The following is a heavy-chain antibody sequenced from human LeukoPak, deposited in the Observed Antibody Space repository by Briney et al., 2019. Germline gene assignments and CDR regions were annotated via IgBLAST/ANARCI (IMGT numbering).Heavy chain of an antibody. CDR1: GFTFSSYA. V-gene: IGHV3-30-3*02. CDR3: AKTGFDY. J-gene: IGHJ4*02. Sequence: PGGSLSLSCAASGFTFSSYAMHWVRQAPGKGLEWVAVISYDGSNKYYADSVKGRLTIHREHSKNTMSLQMDSLRAADTAGYSCAKTGFDYSGQRNLGTVSS. CDR2: ISYDGSNK.